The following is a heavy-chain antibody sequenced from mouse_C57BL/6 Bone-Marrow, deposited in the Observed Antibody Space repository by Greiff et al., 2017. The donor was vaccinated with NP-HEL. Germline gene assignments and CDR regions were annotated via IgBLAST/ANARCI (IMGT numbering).Heavy chain of an antibody. CDR2: INYVGSST. CDR3: ARGGLRRGALDY. CDR1: GFTFSDYY. D-gene: IGHD2-4*01. V-gene: IGHV5-16*01. Sequence: EVKLMESEGGLVQPGSSMKLSCTASGFTFSDYYMAWVRQVPEKGLEWVANINYVGSSTYYLDSLKSRFIISRANAKNILYLQMSSLKSEDTATYYCARGGLRRGALDYWGQGTSVTVSS. J-gene: IGHJ4*01.